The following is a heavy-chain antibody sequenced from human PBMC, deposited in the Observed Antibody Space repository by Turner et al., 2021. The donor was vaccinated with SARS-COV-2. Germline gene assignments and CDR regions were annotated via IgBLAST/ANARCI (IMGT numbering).Heavy chain of an antibody. V-gene: IGHV3-30*02. Sequence: QVQLVESGGGVVQPGGSLGLSCAASGFLFTNHDLHWVRQAPGKGLEWVAAILRDGSDQYYADSVKGRVTISRDTSKKTVILQMNALRAEDTATYFCAKDLTVPGAPSSYWYFDFWGRGALVTVSS. CDR3: AKDLTVPGAPSSYWYFDF. CDR1: GFLFTNHD. CDR2: ILRDGSDQ. J-gene: IGHJ2*01. D-gene: IGHD3-9*01.